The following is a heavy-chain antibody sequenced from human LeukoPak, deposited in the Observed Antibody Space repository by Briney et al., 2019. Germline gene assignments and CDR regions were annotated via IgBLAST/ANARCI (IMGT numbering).Heavy chain of an antibody. D-gene: IGHD3-10*01. Sequence: GGSLRLSCAASGFTFSGSAMHWVRQASGKGLECVGRIRSKANSYATAYAASVKGRFTISRDDSKNTAYLQMNSLKTEDTAVYYCAMVQGSYYSYWGQGTLVTVSS. CDR1: GFTFSGSA. J-gene: IGHJ4*02. V-gene: IGHV3-73*01. CDR2: IRSKANSYAT. CDR3: AMVQGSYYSY.